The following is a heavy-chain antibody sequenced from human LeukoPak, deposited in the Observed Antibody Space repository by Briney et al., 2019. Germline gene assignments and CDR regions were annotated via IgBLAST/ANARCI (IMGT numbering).Heavy chain of an antibody. CDR3: ARDYATDTDMV. CDR1: GFTFSSYA. D-gene: IGHD5-18*01. V-gene: IGHV3-30-3*01. J-gene: IGHJ4*02. CDR2: ISYDGGSK. Sequence: GGSLRLSCAASGFTFSSYAMSWVRQAPGKGLEWVAVISYDGGSKYYADSLKGRFTISRDNSKNTLYLQMNSLGAEDTAVYYCARDYATDTDMVWGQGILVTVSS.